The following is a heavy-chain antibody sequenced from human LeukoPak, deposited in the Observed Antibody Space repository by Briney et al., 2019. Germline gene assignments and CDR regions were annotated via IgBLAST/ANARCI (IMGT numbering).Heavy chain of an antibody. J-gene: IGHJ6*03. V-gene: IGHV3-48*01. CDR2: ISSSSSTI. Sequence: PGGSLRLSCAASGFTFSSYSMNWVRQAPGKGLEWVSYISSSSSTIYYADSVKGRFTISRDNAKNSLYLQMNSLRAEDTAVYYCARDSGSYGGFYYYYYMDVWGKGTTVTVSS. CDR1: GFTFSSYS. CDR3: ARDSGSYGGFYYYYYMDV. D-gene: IGHD1-26*01.